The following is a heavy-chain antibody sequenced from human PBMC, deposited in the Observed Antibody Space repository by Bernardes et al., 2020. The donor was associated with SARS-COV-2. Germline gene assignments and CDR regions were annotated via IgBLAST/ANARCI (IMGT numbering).Heavy chain of an antibody. D-gene: IGHD1-26*01. J-gene: IGHJ6*02. CDR3: AKPRAQNYFYGMAV. V-gene: IGHV1-69*13. Sequence: SVKVSCMASGDFFSSYAFSWVRQAPGQGLQWMGGIIPIFGTLKYAEKFQGRVTITADESSSTVYMALSSLTSEDTAVYYCAKPRAQNYFYGMAVWGQGTTVTVSS. CDR2: IIPIFGTL. CDR1: GDFFSSYA.